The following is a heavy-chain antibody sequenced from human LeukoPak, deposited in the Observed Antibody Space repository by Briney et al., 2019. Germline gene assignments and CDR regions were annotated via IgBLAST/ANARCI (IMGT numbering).Heavy chain of an antibody. V-gene: IGHV3-23*01. CDR3: EKVDSARVVVLQTAIDY. CDR1: GFTLSSYA. Sequence: PGGSLRLSCAASGFTLSSYAMPWLRQAPGMGLQWVSTISGSGGNTYYADSVKGRFTISRDNSKNTLYLQMSSLRGDDTAVYYCEKVDSARVVVLQTAIDYWGQGTLVTVSS. J-gene: IGHJ4*02. CDR2: ISGSGGNT. D-gene: IGHD3-22*01.